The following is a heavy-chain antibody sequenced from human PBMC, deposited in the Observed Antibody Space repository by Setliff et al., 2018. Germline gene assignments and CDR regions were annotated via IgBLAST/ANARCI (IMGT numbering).Heavy chain of an antibody. J-gene: IGHJ4*02. D-gene: IGHD1-26*01. V-gene: IGHV3-7*03. CDR2: IRQDGSDK. CDR3: ARCAAGPYCRNSFDY. Sequence: GGSLRLSCAASGFTFSDHYMTWVRQAPGKGLEWVANIRQDGSDKYYVGSVRGRFTISRDNAKNSLDLQMSSLSDDDTAAYHCARCAAGPYCRNSFDYWGRGTLVTVSS. CDR1: GFTFSDHY.